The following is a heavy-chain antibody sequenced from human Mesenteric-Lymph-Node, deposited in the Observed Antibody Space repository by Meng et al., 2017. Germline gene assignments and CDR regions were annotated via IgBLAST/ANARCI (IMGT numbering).Heavy chain of an antibody. Sequence: QVQLVQSGAEVKKPGASVKVSCKASGYTFTSYYMHWVRQAPGQGLEWVGVINPSIGSTTYAPKFQGRVTMTRDTSTSTVYMDLSSLRSDDTAVYYCVRPTTMNDIFDYWGPGTLVTVSS. CDR3: VRPTTMNDIFDY. CDR1: GYTFTSYY. CDR2: INPSIGST. V-gene: IGHV1-46*01. D-gene: IGHD1-1*01. J-gene: IGHJ4*02.